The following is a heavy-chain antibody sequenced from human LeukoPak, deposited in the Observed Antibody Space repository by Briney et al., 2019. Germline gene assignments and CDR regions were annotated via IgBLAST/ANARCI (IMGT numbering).Heavy chain of an antibody. CDR2: IYTSGST. Sequence: SQTLSLTCTVSGGSISSGSYYWSWIRQPAGKGLEWIGRIYTSGSTNYNPSLKSRVTISVDTSKNQFSLKLSSVTAADTAVYYCARDPRDYYGSGSYRAFDIWGQGTMVTVSS. CDR3: ARDPRDYYGSGSYRAFDI. D-gene: IGHD3-10*01. J-gene: IGHJ3*02. V-gene: IGHV4-61*02. CDR1: GGSISSGSYY.